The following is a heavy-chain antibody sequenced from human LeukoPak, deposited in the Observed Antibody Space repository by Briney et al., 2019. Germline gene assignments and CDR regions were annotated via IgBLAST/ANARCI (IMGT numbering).Heavy chain of an antibody. D-gene: IGHD3-10*01. Sequence: GESLKISCKGSGFSFTTYWIAWVRQMPGKGLEWMGILYPSDSDTRYSPSFQGQVTISADKSISTAYLQWSSLKASDTAMYYCARRNYYGSGSYAFDIWGQGTMVTVSS. CDR3: ARRNYYGSGSYAFDI. V-gene: IGHV5-51*01. CDR2: LYPSDSDT. CDR1: GFSFTTYW. J-gene: IGHJ3*02.